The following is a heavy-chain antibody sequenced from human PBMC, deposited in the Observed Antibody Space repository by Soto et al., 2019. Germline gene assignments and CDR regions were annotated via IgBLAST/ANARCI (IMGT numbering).Heavy chain of an antibody. D-gene: IGHD3-3*01. Sequence: QVHLQQWGAGLLKPSEPLSLTGAVYGGSFSVSFWSWIRHPPGKGWEGMGEINHSGSTNYNPSLKSRVTISVDTSKNQFSLKLSSVTAADTAVYFCANTYYNFWSGFYRGYYFDFWGQGTLVSVSS. V-gene: IGHV4-34*01. J-gene: IGHJ4*02. CDR1: GGSFSVSF. CDR3: ANTYYNFWSGFYRGYYFDF. CDR2: INHSGST.